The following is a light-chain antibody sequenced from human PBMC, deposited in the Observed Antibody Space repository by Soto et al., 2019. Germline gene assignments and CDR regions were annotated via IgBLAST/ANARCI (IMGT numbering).Light chain of an antibody. CDR1: QSVSSR. CDR2: GAS. CDR3: QHYGRSPIT. V-gene: IGKV3-20*01. J-gene: IGKJ5*01. Sequence: EFVLTQSPGTPSLSPGERATLSCRASQSVSSRLAWYQHKPGQAPRLLISGASSRATGIPDRFSGSGSATDFTLTISRLEPEDFALYYCQHYGRSPITFGQGTRLEIK.